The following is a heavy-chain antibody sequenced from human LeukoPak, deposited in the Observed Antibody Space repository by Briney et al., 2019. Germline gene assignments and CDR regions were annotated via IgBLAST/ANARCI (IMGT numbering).Heavy chain of an antibody. V-gene: IGHV3-30*02. CDR3: ALYYYDSSGYPYFDY. CDR1: GFTFSSYG. Sequence: GGSLRHSCAASGFTFSSYGMHWVRQAPGKGLQWVAFIRYDGSDKYYADSVKGRFTISRDNSKNTLYLQMNSLRAEDTAVYYCALYYYDSSGYPYFDYSGQGTLVTVSS. D-gene: IGHD3-22*01. CDR2: IRYDGSDK. J-gene: IGHJ4*02.